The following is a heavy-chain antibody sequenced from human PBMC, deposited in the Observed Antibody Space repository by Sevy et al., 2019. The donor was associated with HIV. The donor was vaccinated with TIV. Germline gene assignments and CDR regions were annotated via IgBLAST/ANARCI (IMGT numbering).Heavy chain of an antibody. V-gene: IGHV3-30-3*02. J-gene: IGHJ6*02. Sequence: GGSLRLSCTGSGFIFGNYAMSWFRQAPGKGLDWVALISHDGINEYYADSVKGRFTISRDNSKNTVYLEMNRLRNEDTAIYFCANAYSGSYSHSYLYALDVWGQGTTVTVSS. CDR3: ANAYSGSYSHSYLYALDV. CDR2: ISHDGINE. D-gene: IGHD1-26*01. CDR1: GFIFGNYA.